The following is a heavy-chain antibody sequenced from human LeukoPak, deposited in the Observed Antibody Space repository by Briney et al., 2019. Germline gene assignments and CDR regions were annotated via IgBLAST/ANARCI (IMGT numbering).Heavy chain of an antibody. D-gene: IGHD5-18*01. CDR1: GFTFSSYE. Sequence: SGGSLRLSCAASGFTFSSYEMNWVRQAPGEGLERVSYISSSGRMIHYADSVKGRFTISRDNAKNTLYLQMNSLRADDTAVYYCARVDSYGPTFDYWGQGTLVTVSS. J-gene: IGHJ4*02. CDR3: ARVDSYGPTFDY. CDR2: ISSSGRMI. V-gene: IGHV3-48*03.